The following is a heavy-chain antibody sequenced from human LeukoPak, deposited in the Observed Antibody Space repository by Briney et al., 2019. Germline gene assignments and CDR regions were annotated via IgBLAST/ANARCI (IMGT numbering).Heavy chain of an antibody. Sequence: SETLSLTCTVSGGSLSSGSDYWSWIRQSAGKGLEWIGRVYASGSTNYNPSLKSRVTISVDTSKNQFSLKLSSVTAADTAVYYCARSGYSNFDYWGQGTLVTVSS. D-gene: IGHD3-3*01. CDR2: VYASGST. J-gene: IGHJ4*02. CDR1: GGSLSSGSDY. V-gene: IGHV4-61*02. CDR3: ARSGYSNFDY.